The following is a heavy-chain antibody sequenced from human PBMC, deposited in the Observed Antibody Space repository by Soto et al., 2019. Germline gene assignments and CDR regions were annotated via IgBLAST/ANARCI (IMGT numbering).Heavy chain of an antibody. CDR3: ARLPYYYDSSGSYWYFDL. Sequence: GESLKISCKGSGYSFTSYWISGVRQMPGKGLEWMGRIDPSDSYTNYSPSFQGHVTISADKSISTAYLQWSSLKASDTAMYYCARLPYYYDSSGSYWYFDLWGRGTLVTVSS. CDR1: GYSFTSYW. V-gene: IGHV5-10-1*01. CDR2: IDPSDSYT. J-gene: IGHJ2*01. D-gene: IGHD3-22*01.